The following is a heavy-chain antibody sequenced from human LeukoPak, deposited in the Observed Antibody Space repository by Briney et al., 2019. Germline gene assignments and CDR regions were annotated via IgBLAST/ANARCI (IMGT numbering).Heavy chain of an antibody. CDR3: ARVVRFDYGGYYFDY. CDR1: GYTFTSYG. CDR2: ISAYNGNT. Sequence: ASVKVSCKASGYTFTSYGISWVRQAPGQGLEWMGWISAYNGNTNYAQKLQGRVTMTTDTSTSTAYMELRSLRSDDTAVYYCARVVRFDYGGYYFDYWGQGTLVTVSS. D-gene: IGHD5-12*01. V-gene: IGHV1-18*01. J-gene: IGHJ4*02.